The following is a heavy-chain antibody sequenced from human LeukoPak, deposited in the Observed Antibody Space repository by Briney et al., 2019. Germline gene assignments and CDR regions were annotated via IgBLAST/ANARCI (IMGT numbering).Heavy chain of an antibody. Sequence: GASVKVSCKVSGYTLTELSMHWVRQAPGKGLEWRGGFDPEDGETIYAQKFQGRVTMTEDTSTDTAYMELSSLRSEDTAVYYCATVFRPLVVFYDDSSGYQFFDYWGQGTLVTVSS. V-gene: IGHV1-24*01. CDR3: ATVFRPLVVFYDDSSGYQFFDY. D-gene: IGHD3-22*01. CDR1: GYTLTELS. J-gene: IGHJ4*02. CDR2: FDPEDGET.